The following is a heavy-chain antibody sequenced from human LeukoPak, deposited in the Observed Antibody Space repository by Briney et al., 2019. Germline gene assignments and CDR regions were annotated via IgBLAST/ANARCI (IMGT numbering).Heavy chain of an antibody. J-gene: IGHJ4*02. CDR3: AKDPISDCSGGSCYFDY. D-gene: IGHD2-15*01. CDR1: GFTFSSYG. V-gene: IGHV3-30*18. Sequence: GRSLRLSCAASGFTFSSYGMHWVRQAPGKGLEWVAVISYDGSNKYYADSVKGRFTISRDNSKNTPYLQMNSLRAEDTAVYYCAKDPISDCSGGSCYFDYWGQGTLVTVSS. CDR2: ISYDGSNK.